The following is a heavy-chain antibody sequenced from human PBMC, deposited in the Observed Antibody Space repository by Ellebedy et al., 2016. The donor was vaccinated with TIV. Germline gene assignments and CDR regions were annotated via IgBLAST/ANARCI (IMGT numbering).Heavy chain of an antibody. D-gene: IGHD6-19*01. Sequence: GESLKISCAASGFTFTSYGISWVRQAPGQGLEWMGWISAYNGNTNYAQKLQGRVTMTTDTSTSTAYMELRSLRSDDTAVYYCARDIAVAVNSAYYWGQGTLVTVSS. V-gene: IGHV1-18*01. CDR2: ISAYNGNT. CDR1: GFTFTSYG. CDR3: ARDIAVAVNSAYY. J-gene: IGHJ4*02.